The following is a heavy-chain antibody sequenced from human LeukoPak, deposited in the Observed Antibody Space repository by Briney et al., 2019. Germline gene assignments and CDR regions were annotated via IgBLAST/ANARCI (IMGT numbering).Heavy chain of an antibody. D-gene: IGHD2-2*02. V-gene: IGHV3-21*01. J-gene: IGHJ4*02. CDR2: ISSISSYI. CDR1: GFTFSSYA. CDR3: ARDGLYCSSTSCYIDY. Sequence: PGGSLRLSCAASGFTFSSYAMNWVRQAPGKGLEWVSPISSISSYIYYADSVKGRFTISRDNAKNSLYLRMNSLRAEDTAVYYCARDGLYCSSTSCYIDYWGQGTLVTVSS.